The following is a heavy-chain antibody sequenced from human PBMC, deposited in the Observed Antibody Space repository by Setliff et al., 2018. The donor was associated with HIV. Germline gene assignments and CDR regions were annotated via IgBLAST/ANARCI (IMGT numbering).Heavy chain of an antibody. D-gene: IGHD6-19*01. CDR2: IYPADSES. CDR1: GYNFTTYW. V-gene: IGHV5-51*01. Sequence: RGESLKISCKGSGYNFTTYWIGWVRQMPGKGLEWMGIIYPADSESRYSPSFQGQVTISADKSITTAYLQWSSLKASDTAFYYCARRCIGKYSSGWFDFWGQGTLVTVSS. CDR3: ARRCIGKYSSGWFDF. J-gene: IGHJ4*02.